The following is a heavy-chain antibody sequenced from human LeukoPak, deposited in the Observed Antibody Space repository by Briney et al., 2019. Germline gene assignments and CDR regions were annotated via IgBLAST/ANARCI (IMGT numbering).Heavy chain of an antibody. CDR3: ARFYYDSSGYYCLDY. Sequence: GGSLRLSCAASGFTFSSYSMNWVRQAPGKGLEWASSISSSSSYIYYADSVKGRFTISRDNAKNSLYLQMNSLRAEDTAVYYCARFYYDSSGYYCLDYWGQGTLVTVSS. D-gene: IGHD3-22*01. CDR2: ISSSSSYI. CDR1: GFTFSSYS. J-gene: IGHJ4*02. V-gene: IGHV3-21*01.